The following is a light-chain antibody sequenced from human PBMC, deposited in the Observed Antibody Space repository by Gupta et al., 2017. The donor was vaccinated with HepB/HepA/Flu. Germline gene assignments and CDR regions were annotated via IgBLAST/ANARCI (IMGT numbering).Light chain of an antibody. CDR3: LRYNRAPHT. J-gene: IGKJ5*01. V-gene: IGKV1-27*01. Sequence: DIQMTQSPSSLSASVGDRVTITSRASQGITNFLAWYQQKPGKVPKLLIYAASTLQSGVPSRFSGSGSGTDFSLTISNLQPEDVATYYCLRYNRAPHTFGQGTRLEIK. CDR2: AAS. CDR1: QGITNF.